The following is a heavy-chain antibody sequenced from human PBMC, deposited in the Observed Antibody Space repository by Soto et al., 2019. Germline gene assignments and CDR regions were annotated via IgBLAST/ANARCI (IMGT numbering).Heavy chain of an antibody. CDR2: ISSSSSYI. CDR1: GFTFSSYS. D-gene: IGHD5-12*01. V-gene: IGHV3-21*01. CDR3: ARDGDSGPPGYYYYYYGMAV. J-gene: IGHJ6*02. Sequence: EVQLVESGGGLVKPGGSLRLSCAASGFTFSSYSMNWVRQAPGKGLEWVSSISSSSSYIYYADSVKGRFTISRDNAKNSLYLQMNSLRAEDTAVYYCARDGDSGPPGYYYYYYGMAVWGQGITVTVSS.